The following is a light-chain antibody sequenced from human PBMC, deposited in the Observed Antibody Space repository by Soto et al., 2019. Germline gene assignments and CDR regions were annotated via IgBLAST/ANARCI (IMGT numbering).Light chain of an antibody. CDR2: AAS. V-gene: IGKV1-12*01. CDR1: QDVSSW. Sequence: DIQMTQSPSSVSASVGDRVTITCRASQDVSSWLAWYQRKPGEAPKLLIYAASSLQSGVPSRFSGSGSGTDFTLTISSLQPEDFATYYCLQYKNSPITFGQGTRLEIK. J-gene: IGKJ5*01. CDR3: LQYKNSPIT.